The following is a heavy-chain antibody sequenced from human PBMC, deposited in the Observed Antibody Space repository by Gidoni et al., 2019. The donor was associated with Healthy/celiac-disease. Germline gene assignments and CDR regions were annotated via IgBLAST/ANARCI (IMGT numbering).Heavy chain of an antibody. CDR1: GFTFRSYA. Sequence: EVQLVESGGGLVQPGGSLRLSCSASGFTFRSYAMHWVRQAPGKGLEYVSGISSNGGSTYYADSVNGRFTISRDNSKNTLYLQMSSLRAEDTAVYYCVKGGYDFWSGYSPYYYYYYMDVWGKGTTVTVSS. J-gene: IGHJ6*03. V-gene: IGHV3-64D*06. CDR3: VKGGYDFWSGYSPYYYYYYMDV. D-gene: IGHD3-3*01. CDR2: ISSNGGST.